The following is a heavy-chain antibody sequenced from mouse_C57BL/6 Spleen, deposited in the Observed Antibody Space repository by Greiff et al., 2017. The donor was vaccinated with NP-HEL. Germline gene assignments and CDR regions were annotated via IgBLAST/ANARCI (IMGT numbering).Heavy chain of an antibody. D-gene: IGHD1-1*01. CDR3: AREGDTTVVATFDY. Sequence: VQLQQPGAELVKPGASVKLSCKASGYTFTSYWMQWVKQRPGQGLEWIGEIDPSDSYTNYNQKFKGKATLTVDTSSSTAYMQLSSLTSEDSAVYYCAREGDTTVVATFDYWGQGTTLTVSS. CDR2: IDPSDSYT. CDR1: GYTFTSYW. V-gene: IGHV1-50*01. J-gene: IGHJ2*01.